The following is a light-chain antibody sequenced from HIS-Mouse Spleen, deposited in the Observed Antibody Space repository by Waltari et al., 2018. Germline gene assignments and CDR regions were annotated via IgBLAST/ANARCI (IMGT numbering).Light chain of an antibody. CDR2: EGS. CDR1: SSDVGSYNL. CDR3: CSYAGSSTWV. J-gene: IGLJ3*02. Sequence: QSALTQPASVSGSPGQSITISCTGTSSDVGSYNLFPWSQQHPGKAPKLMIYEGSKRPSGVSNRFSGSKSGNTASLTISGLQAEDEADYYCCSYAGSSTWVFGGGTKLTVL. V-gene: IGLV2-23*01.